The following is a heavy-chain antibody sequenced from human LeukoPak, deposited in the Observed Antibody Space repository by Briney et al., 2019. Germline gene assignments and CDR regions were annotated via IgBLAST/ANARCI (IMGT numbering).Heavy chain of an antibody. J-gene: IGHJ4*02. CDR3: ANEIRPNDY. Sequence: GSLRLSCFASGXPFSSHAMCWVRQAPGKGLEWVSSIDISGGATWYADSVRGRFTISRDNSKNTLYLQMTSLRVEDTALYYCANEIRPNDYWGQGTLVSVSS. D-gene: IGHD3-16*01. CDR2: IDISGGAT. CDR1: GXPFSSHA. V-gene: IGHV3-23*05.